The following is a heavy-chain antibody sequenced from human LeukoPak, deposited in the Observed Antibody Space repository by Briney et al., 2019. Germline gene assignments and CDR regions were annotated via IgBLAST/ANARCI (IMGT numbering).Heavy chain of an antibody. J-gene: IGHJ4*02. D-gene: IGHD4-17*01. V-gene: IGHV1-69*06. CDR2: IIPIFGTA. CDR1: GATFSSYA. CDR3: ARDRGMTTVTEFDY. Sequence: SVKLSCKASGATFSSYAISWVRQAPGHGLEWMGGIIPIFGTANYAQKFQGRVTITADKSTSTAYMELSSLRSEDTAVYYCARDRGMTTVTEFDYWGQGTLVTVSS.